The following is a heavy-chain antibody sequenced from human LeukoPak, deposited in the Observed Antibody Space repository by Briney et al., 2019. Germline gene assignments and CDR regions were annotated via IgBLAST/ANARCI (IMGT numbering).Heavy chain of an antibody. CDR3: ARSLYDSWTGYHHGSDI. CDR2: ISWDGGST. J-gene: IGHJ3*02. CDR1: GFTFDDYT. Sequence: GGSLRLSCAASGFTFDDYTMHWVRQAPGKGLEWVSLISWDGGSTYYADSVKGRFTISRDNAKISLFLEMKSLRAEDTAVYYCARSLYDSWTGYHHGSDIWGQGTMVTVSS. D-gene: IGHD3-3*01. V-gene: IGHV3-43*01.